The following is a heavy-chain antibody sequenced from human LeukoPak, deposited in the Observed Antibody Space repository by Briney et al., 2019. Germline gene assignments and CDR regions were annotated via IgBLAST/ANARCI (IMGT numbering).Heavy chain of an antibody. V-gene: IGHV3-23*01. CDR2: ISDSGGNT. J-gene: IGHJ4*02. CDR3: TTGLRLRLR. D-gene: IGHD3-16*01. CDR1: GFTFSNYA. Sequence: GGSLRLSCAASGFTFSNYAMSWVRQAPGKGLEWVSAISDSGGNTYYADSVKGRFTISRDNSKNTLYLQMNSLKTEDTAVYYCTTGLRLRLRWGQGTLVTVSS.